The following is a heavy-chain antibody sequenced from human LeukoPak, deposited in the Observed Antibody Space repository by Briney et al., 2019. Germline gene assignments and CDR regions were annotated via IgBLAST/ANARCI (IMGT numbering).Heavy chain of an antibody. CDR1: GYTLTELS. Sequence: ASVKVSCKVSGYTLTELSMHWVRQAPGKGLEWMGGFDPEDGETIYAQKFQGRVTMTEDTSTDTAYMVLSSLRSEDTAVYCCATFAHTVGGVTDYWGQGSLVTVSS. V-gene: IGHV1-24*01. CDR3: ATFAHTVGGVTDY. D-gene: IGHD2-8*02. CDR2: FDPEDGET. J-gene: IGHJ4*02.